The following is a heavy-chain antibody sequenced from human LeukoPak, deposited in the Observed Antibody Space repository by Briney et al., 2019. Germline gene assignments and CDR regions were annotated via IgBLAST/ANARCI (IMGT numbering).Heavy chain of an antibody. CDR1: GGSISSYY. CDR2: ISYTGGT. CDR3: ARDRFGQRIFDS. Sequence: SETLSLTCTVSGGSISSYYWTWIRQPPGKGLEWIGYISYTGGTYYNPSLKSRVTMSVDTSKNQFSLKLSSVTAADTAVYYCARDRFGQRIFDSWGQGTLVTVSS. J-gene: IGHJ4*02. D-gene: IGHD2-15*01. V-gene: IGHV4-30-4*01.